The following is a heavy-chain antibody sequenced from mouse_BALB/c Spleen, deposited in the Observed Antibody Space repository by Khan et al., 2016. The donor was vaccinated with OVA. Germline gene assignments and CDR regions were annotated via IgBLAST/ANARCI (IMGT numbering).Heavy chain of an antibody. CDR2: ISPGSGDT. D-gene: IGHD1-2*01. Sequence: QVQLQQSGAELARPGASVKLSCKASGYTFTDYYINWVKQRTGQGLEWIGEISPGSGDTYYNEKFKGKATLTADKSSTTAYMQLISLTSEASAFYFCARRNYFGYTFAYWGQGTLVTVSA. CDR3: ARRNYFGYTFAY. CDR1: GYTFTDYY. V-gene: IGHV1-77*01. J-gene: IGHJ3*01.